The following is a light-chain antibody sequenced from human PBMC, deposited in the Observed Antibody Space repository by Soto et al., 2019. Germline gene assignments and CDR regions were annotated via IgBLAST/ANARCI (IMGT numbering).Light chain of an antibody. Sequence: IGLTQSPGTLSLSPGESATLFRRANQTLNHNYLAWYQQKPGQAPRLLIYDASSRATDTPDRFSGTGSATDFTLTISRLEPEDFAVYYCHQYYRTPRTFGQGTKVDI. CDR3: HQYYRTPRT. CDR1: QTLNHNY. V-gene: IGKV3-20*01. J-gene: IGKJ1*01. CDR2: DAS.